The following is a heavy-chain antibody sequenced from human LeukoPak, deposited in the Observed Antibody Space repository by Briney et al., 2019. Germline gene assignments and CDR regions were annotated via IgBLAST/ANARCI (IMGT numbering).Heavy chain of an antibody. CDR3: ASDRQEIANQGGKNWFDP. CDR2: IYYSGST. J-gene: IGHJ5*02. D-gene: IGHD1-1*01. V-gene: IGHV4-39*07. Sequence: SETLSLTCTVSGGSISSSSYYWGWIRQPPGKGLEWIGSIYYSGSTYYNPSLKSRVTISVDTSKNQFSLKLSSVTAADTAVYYCASDRQEIANQGGKNWFDPWGQGTLVTVSS. CDR1: GGSISSSSYY.